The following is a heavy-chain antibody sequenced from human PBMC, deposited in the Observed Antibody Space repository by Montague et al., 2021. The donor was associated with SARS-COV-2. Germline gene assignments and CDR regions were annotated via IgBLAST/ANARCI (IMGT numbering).Heavy chain of an antibody. CDR3: AKGAFSYGINIMDS. CDR1: GFSFIGYS. D-gene: IGHD2-21*01. J-gene: IGHJ4*02. V-gene: IGHV3-23*01. CDR2: LRGSDGAT. Sequence: SLRLSFAASGFSFIGYSMSWVRQTPGKGLELVSALRGSDGATFYADSVNGRFTISRDTSKNTLFLQMISLRADDSALYYCAKGAFSYGINIMDSWGQGTLVTVSS.